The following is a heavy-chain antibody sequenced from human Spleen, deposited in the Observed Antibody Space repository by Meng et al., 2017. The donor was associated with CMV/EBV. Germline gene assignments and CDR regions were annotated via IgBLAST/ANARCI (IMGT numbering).Heavy chain of an antibody. J-gene: IGHJ6*02. Sequence: ASVKVSCKASGNTFSGYYMHWVRQAPGQGLDWMGWISPNNGATNYAQKFQGRLIMTRDTSISTAYMVLSSLRSDDTAVYYCVRDRDAGMASYYYYGMDVWGQGTTVTVSS. CDR3: VRDRDAGMASYYYYGMDV. D-gene: IGHD5-18*01. CDR2: ISPNNGAT. CDR1: GNTFSGYY. V-gene: IGHV1-2*02.